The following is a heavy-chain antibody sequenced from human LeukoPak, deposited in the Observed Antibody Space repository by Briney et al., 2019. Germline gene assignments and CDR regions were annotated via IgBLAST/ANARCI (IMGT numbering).Heavy chain of an antibody. CDR1: GYTFTSYG. CDR2: SSPYNGNT. CDR3: ARDGVGYYDSSGYYYFQH. Sequence: ASVKVSCKASGYTFTSYGISWVRQAPGQGLEWMGWSSPYNGNTNYAQKLQGRVTMTTDTSTSTAYMDLRSLRSDDTAVYYCARDGVGYYDSSGYYYFQHWGQGTLVTVSS. J-gene: IGHJ1*01. V-gene: IGHV1-18*01. D-gene: IGHD3-22*01.